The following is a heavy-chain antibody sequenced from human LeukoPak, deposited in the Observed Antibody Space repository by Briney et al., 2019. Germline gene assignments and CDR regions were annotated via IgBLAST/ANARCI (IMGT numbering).Heavy chain of an antibody. CDR3: ARDRSAIAADGMDV. J-gene: IGHJ6*02. Sequence: PGGSLRLSCAASGFTFSSYSINWVRQAPGKGLEWVSSISTGSSYIYYADSVKGRFTISRDNAKNSLYLQMNSLRAEDTAVFYCARDRSAIAADGMDVWGRGTTVTVSS. D-gene: IGHD6-25*01. CDR1: GFTFSSYS. V-gene: IGHV3-21*01. CDR2: ISTGSSYI.